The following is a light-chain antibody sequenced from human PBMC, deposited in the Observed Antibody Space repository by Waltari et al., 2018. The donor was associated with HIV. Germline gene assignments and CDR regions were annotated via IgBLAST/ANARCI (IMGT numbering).Light chain of an antibody. J-gene: IGLJ2*01. CDR1: SGSIASDY. V-gene: IGLV6-57*02. Sequence: NFILTQPQSVSESAGKTVTISCTSSSGSIASDYVQWYQQRLGSAPTVVIYDHRQRPSGVPDRFSGSIDSSSNSASLTISGLRSEDEADYYCQSSYSNSQVFGGGTKLTVL. CDR2: DHR. CDR3: QSSYSNSQV.